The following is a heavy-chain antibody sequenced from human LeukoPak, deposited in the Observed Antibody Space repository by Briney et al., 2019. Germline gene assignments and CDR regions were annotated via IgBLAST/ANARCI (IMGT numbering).Heavy chain of an antibody. CDR3: ARELVVAAQGALGY. Sequence: ASVKVSCKASGYTFTSYDIKWVRQATGQGLEWMGWMNPNSGNTGYAQKFQGRVTMTRNTSISTAYMELSSLRSEDTAVYYCARELVVAAQGALGYWGQGTLVTVSS. CDR2: MNPNSGNT. CDR1: GYTFTSYD. D-gene: IGHD2-15*01. V-gene: IGHV1-8*01. J-gene: IGHJ4*02.